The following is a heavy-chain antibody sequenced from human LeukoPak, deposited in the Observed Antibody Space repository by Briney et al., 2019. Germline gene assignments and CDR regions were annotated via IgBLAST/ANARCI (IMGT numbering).Heavy chain of an antibody. CDR3: ARLASGSYGPLTPFDY. V-gene: IGHV4-59*08. CDR1: GGSISSYY. D-gene: IGHD1-26*01. Sequence: PSETLSLTCTVSGGSISSYYWSCIRQPPGKGLEWIGDIYYSGSTNYNPSLKSRVTISVDTSKNQFSLRLSSVTAADTAVYYSARLASGSYGPLTPFDYWGQGTLVTVSS. J-gene: IGHJ4*02. CDR2: IYYSGST.